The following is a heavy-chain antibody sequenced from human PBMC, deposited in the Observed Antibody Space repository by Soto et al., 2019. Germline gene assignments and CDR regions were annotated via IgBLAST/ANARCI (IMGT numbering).Heavy chain of an antibody. CDR3: AKEWITFGGGVGAFDI. CDR1: GFTFSSYA. D-gene: IGHD3-16*01. V-gene: IGHV3-23*01. CDR2: ISGSGGST. J-gene: IGHJ3*02. Sequence: GGSLRLSCAASGFTFSSYAMSWVRQAPGKGLEWVSAISGSGGSTYYADSVKGRFTISRDNSKNTLYLQMNSLRAEDTAVYYCAKEWITFGGGVGAFDIWGQGTMVTVSS.